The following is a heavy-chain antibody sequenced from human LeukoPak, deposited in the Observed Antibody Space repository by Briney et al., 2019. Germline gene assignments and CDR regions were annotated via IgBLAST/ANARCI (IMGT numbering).Heavy chain of an antibody. Sequence: ASVKVSCKASGYTFTGYYMHWVRQAPGQGLEWMGWINPNSGGTNYAQKFQGWVTMTRDTSISTAYMELSRLRSDDTAVYYCASGGYSIAAAGSYAFDIWGQGTMVTVSS. V-gene: IGHV1-2*04. D-gene: IGHD6-13*01. J-gene: IGHJ3*02. CDR3: ASGGYSIAAAGSYAFDI. CDR1: GYTFTGYY. CDR2: INPNSGGT.